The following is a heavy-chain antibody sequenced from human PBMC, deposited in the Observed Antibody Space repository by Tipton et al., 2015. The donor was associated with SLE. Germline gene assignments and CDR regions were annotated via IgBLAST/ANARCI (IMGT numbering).Heavy chain of an antibody. CDR2: IYHSGST. J-gene: IGHJ3*02. Sequence: FTCTVSGYSISSGYYWGWIRQPPGKGLEWIGSIYHSGSTYYNPSLKSRVTISVDTSKNQFSLKLSSVTAADTAVYYCARDNIVVEIAKGAFDIWGQGTMVTVSS. CDR3: ARDNIVVEIAKGAFDI. CDR1: GYSISSGYY. D-gene: IGHD2-21*01. V-gene: IGHV4-38-2*02.